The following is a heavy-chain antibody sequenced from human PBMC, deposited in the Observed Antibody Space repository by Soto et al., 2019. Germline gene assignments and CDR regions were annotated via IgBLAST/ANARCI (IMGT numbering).Heavy chain of an antibody. CDR2: IQSGGTT. J-gene: IGHJ6*04. CDR1: GFTVSSKY. D-gene: IGHD2-15*01. CDR3: ARDDVLCDGGRCYGIPLYV. V-gene: IGHV3-66*01. Sequence: EVQLVESGGGLVQPGGSLRLSCAASGFTVSSKYMTWVRQAPGKGLEWVSLIQSGGTTYYADSVKGRFTISRDTSENTRHLQMDSLRVEDTAVYYCARDDVLCDGGRCYGIPLYVWGKGTTVTVSS.